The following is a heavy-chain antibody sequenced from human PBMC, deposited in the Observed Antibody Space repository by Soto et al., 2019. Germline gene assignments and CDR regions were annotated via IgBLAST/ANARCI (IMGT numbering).Heavy chain of an antibody. CDR1: GFTFSSYA. CDR3: AKGRGQNWNFEY. CDR2: ISGSGGTA. Sequence: EVQLLESGGGSVQPGGYLRLSCAASGFTFSSYAMHWVRRPPGKGPEWVSSISGSGGTAYYADSVKGRFSISRDSLVNTLYLQMNSLRAEDTAVYYCAKGRGQNWNFEYWGPGTRVTVSP. J-gene: IGHJ4*02. V-gene: IGHV3-23*01. D-gene: IGHD1-1*01.